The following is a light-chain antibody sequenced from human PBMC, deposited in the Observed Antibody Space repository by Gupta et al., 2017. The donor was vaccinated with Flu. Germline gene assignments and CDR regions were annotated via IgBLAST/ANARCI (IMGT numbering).Light chain of an antibody. J-gene: IGKJ4*01. V-gene: IGKV3-15*01. Sequence: EIVMTQSPATLSVSPGESATLSYRASQSVAKKLAWYQQRPGQAPRLLIYGAFTRATGIPATFSGNGSGTEFTLTISSLQSEDFAVYYCQQYNKRPLSFGGGTKVAI. CDR3: QQYNKRPLS. CDR2: GAF. CDR1: QSVAKK.